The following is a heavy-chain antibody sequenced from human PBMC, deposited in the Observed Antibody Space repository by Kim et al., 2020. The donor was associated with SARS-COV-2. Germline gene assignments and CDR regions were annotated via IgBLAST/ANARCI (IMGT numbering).Heavy chain of an antibody. V-gene: IGHV3-30-3*01. Sequence: GGSLRLSCAASGFTVSDYPIHWVRQAQGKGLDWVAVVSEIGTYKSYAETVRGRFTISRDTSRNMVDLQMNNLRVDDTAIYFCAREPPKGDCRFEYWGQGTLVTVSS. CDR3: AREPPKGDCRFEY. CDR1: GFTVSDYP. CDR2: VSEIGTYK. D-gene: IGHD2-21*01. J-gene: IGHJ4*02.